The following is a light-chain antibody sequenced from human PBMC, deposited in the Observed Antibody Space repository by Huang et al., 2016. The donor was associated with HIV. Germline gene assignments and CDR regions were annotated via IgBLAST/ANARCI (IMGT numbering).Light chain of an antibody. V-gene: IGKV1-39*01. CDR1: QSISSY. Sequence: DIQMTQSPSSLSASVGDRVIITCRASQSISSYLHWYQQQPGKAPNLLIYAASSLQSGVPSRFSGSGSGTDVTLTIRSLQPEDFATYYCQQSYSNTFTVGAGTKVDVK. CDR2: AAS. J-gene: IGKJ3*01. CDR3: QQSYSNTFT.